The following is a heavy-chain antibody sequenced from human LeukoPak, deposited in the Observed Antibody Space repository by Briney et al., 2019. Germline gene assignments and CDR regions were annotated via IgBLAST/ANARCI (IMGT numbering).Heavy chain of an antibody. V-gene: IGHV4-34*01. CDR2: INHSGST. Sequence: SETLSLTCAVQGGSFSGYYWSWIRQPPGKGLEWIGEINHSGSTNYNPSLKSRVTILVDTSKNQFSLNLSSVTAADTAVYYCARRGIAAAGYDYWGQGTLVTVSS. D-gene: IGHD6-13*01. CDR1: GGSFSGYY. J-gene: IGHJ4*02. CDR3: ARRGIAAAGYDY.